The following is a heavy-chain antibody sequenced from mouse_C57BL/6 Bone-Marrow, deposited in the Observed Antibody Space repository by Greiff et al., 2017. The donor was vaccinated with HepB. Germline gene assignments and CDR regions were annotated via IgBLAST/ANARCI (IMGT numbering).Heavy chain of an antibody. J-gene: IGHJ1*03. D-gene: IGHD2-5*01. V-gene: IGHV1-9*01. CDR1: GYTFTGYW. CDR2: ILPGSGSI. CDR3: ASLAYYSNYDWYFDV. Sequence: VQLQQSGAELMKPGASVKLSCKASGYTFTGYWIEWVKQRPGHGLEWIGEILPGSGSINYNEKFKGKATFTADTSSNTAYMQLSSLTTEDSAIYYCASLAYYSNYDWYFDVWGTGTTVTVSS.